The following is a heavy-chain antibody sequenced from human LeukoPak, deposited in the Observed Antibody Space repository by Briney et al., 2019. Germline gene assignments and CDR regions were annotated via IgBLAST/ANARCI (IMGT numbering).Heavy chain of an antibody. CDR2: INSGGTTI. V-gene: IGHV3-48*03. D-gene: IGHD2-15*01. CDR1: GFTFSSYE. J-gene: IGHJ4*02. CDR3: ARGDSCPTY. Sequence: PGGSLRLSCAASGFTFSSYEMNWVRQAPGRGLEWVSYINSGGTTIYYADSVKGRFTISRDNAKNSLYLQMNSLRAEDTAVYYCARGDSCPTYWSQGTLVTVSS.